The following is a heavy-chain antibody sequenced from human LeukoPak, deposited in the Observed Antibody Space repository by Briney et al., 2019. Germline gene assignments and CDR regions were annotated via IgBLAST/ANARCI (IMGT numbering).Heavy chain of an antibody. V-gene: IGHV1-18*01. Sequence: ASVKVSCKASGYMFTKYGISWVRQAPGQGLEWMGWISPYNGKTKYDQKVQGRVTMTTDTSTSTAYLELRSLRSDDTAMYYCSREGEGEDGTGHHNWYFDLWGRGTLVTVSS. J-gene: IGHJ2*01. D-gene: IGHD2-8*02. CDR1: GYMFTKYG. CDR3: SREGEGEDGTGHHNWYFDL. CDR2: ISPYNGKT.